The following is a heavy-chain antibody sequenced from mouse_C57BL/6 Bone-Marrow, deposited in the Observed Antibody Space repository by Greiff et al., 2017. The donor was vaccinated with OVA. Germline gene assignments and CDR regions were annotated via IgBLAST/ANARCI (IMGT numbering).Heavy chain of an antibody. J-gene: IGHJ1*03. CDR3: ARKGDYYGSSYWYFDV. V-gene: IGHV5-15*01. CDR1: GFTFSDYG. Sequence: VQLVESGGGLVQPGGSLKLSCAASGFTFSDYGMAWVRQAPRKGPEWVAFISNLAYSIYYADTVTGRFTISRANAKNTLYLEMSSLRSEDTAMYYCARKGDYYGSSYWYFDVWGTGTTVTVSA. CDR2: ISNLAYSI. D-gene: IGHD1-1*01.